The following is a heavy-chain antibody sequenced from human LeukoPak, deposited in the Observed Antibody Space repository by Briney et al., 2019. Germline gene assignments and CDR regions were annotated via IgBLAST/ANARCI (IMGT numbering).Heavy chain of an antibody. CDR3: ARVSPGCYWANYYYYYMDV. J-gene: IGHJ6*03. CDR1: GGSISSYY. Sequence: SETLSLTCTVSGGSISSYYWSWIRQPPGKGLEWIGYIYYSGSTNYNPSLKSRVTMSVDTSKNQFSLKLSSVTAADTAVYYCARVSPGCYWANYYYYYMDVWGKGTTVTVSS. D-gene: IGHD2-15*01. V-gene: IGHV4-59*01. CDR2: IYYSGST.